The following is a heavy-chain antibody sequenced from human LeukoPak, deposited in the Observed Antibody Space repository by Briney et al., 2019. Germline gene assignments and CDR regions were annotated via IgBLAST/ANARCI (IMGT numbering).Heavy chain of an antibody. CDR3: ARSGPLYSSSFYFDY. CDR2: ISWDGRTT. Sequence: GGSLRLSCAASGFTFDDYAMHWVRQAPGKGLEWVSLISWDGRTTSYADSMKGRFTISRDNSKNSLYLQMNSLGVEDTALYYCARSGPLYSSSFYFDYWGQGTLVTVSS. CDR1: GFTFDDYA. V-gene: IGHV3-43D*03. D-gene: IGHD6-13*01. J-gene: IGHJ4*02.